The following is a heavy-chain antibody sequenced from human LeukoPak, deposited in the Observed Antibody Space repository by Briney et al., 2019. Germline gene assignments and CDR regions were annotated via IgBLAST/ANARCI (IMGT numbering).Heavy chain of an antibody. Sequence: PGGSLRLSCAASGFTFSSYAMHWVRQAPGKGLEWVAVISYDGSNKYYADSVKGRFTTSRDNAKNSLYLQMNSLRDEDTAVYYCARDQGSVWGQGTLVTVSS. V-gene: IGHV3-30-3*01. D-gene: IGHD3-10*01. CDR2: ISYDGSNK. CDR3: ARDQGSV. J-gene: IGHJ4*02. CDR1: GFTFSSYA.